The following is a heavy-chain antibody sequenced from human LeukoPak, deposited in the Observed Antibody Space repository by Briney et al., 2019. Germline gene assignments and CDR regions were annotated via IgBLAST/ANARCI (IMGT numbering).Heavy chain of an antibody. J-gene: IGHJ3*02. Sequence: ASVKVSCKASGYTFTSYDINWVRQATGQGLEWMGWMNPNSGNTGYAQKFQGRVTITRNTSISTAYMELSSLRSEDTAVYYCAKNGDYDAFDIWGQGTMVTVSS. CDR3: AKNGDYDAFDI. D-gene: IGHD4-17*01. CDR1: GYTFTSYD. V-gene: IGHV1-8*03. CDR2: MNPNSGNT.